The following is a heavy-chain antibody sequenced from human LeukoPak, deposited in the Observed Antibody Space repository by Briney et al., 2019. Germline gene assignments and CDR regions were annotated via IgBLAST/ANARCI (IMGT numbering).Heavy chain of an antibody. CDR3: ARFRLTVTTYAHLDY. CDR1: GFTFSSYA. J-gene: IGHJ4*02. D-gene: IGHD4-17*01. CDR2: ITGSGDYT. V-gene: IGHV3-23*01. Sequence: GGSLRLSCAASGFTFSSYAMSWVRQAPGKGLEWVSAITGSGDYTNFADSVKGRLTISRDNAKNSLYLQMNSLRAEDTAVYYCARFRLTVTTYAHLDYWGQGTLVTVSS.